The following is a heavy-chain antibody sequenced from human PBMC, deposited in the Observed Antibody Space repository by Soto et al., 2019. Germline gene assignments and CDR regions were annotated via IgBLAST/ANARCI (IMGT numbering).Heavy chain of an antibody. Sequence: SETLSLTCAVYGGSFSGYYWSWIRQPPGKGLEWIGEINHSGSTNYNPSLKSRVTISVDTSKNQFSLKLSSVTAADTAVYYCARVDYDILTGYSGSWFDPWGQGTLVTVSS. D-gene: IGHD3-9*01. CDR2: INHSGST. J-gene: IGHJ5*02. CDR1: GGSFSGYY. V-gene: IGHV4-34*01. CDR3: ARVDYDILTGYSGSWFDP.